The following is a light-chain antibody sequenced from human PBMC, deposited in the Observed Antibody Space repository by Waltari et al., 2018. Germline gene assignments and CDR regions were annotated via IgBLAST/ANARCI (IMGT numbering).Light chain of an antibody. J-gene: IGKJ1*01. CDR3: QQSFSSPWT. V-gene: IGKV1-39*01. CDR2: GAS. Sequence: DIQMTQSPSSLSASIGETITVTCRASQNIRTYLNWYQQKPAQAPKLLIFGASSLPRGVPSRFTGSASGTEFTLTITNLQPDDFATYFCQQSFSSPWTFGQGTTV. CDR1: QNIRTY.